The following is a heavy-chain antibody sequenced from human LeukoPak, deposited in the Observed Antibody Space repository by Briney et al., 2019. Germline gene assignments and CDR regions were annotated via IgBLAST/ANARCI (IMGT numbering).Heavy chain of an antibody. CDR2: IRYDGSNK. D-gene: IGHD5-24*01. V-gene: IGHV3-30*02. J-gene: IGHJ3*02. CDR1: GFTFSSYG. CDR3: ARGRDGYNLVDAFGI. Sequence: GGSLRLSCAASGFTFSSYGMHWVRQAPGKGLEWVAFIRYDGSNKYYADSVKGRFTISRDNSKNTLYLQMNSLRAEDTAVYYCARGRDGYNLVDAFGIWGQGIMVTVSS.